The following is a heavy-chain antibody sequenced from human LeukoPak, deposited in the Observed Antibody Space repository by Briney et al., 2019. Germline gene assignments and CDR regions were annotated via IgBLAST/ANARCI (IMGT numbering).Heavy chain of an antibody. D-gene: IGHD6-13*01. CDR3: ARGLGFGYSSSWYGD. CDR2: IWYDGSNK. Sequence: GRSLRLSCAASGFTFSSYGMHWVRQAPGKGLEWVAVIWYDGSNKYYADSVKGRFTISRDNSKNTLYLQMNSLRAEDTAVYYCARGLGFGYSSSWYGDWGQGTLVTVSS. CDR1: GFTFSSYG. V-gene: IGHV3-33*01. J-gene: IGHJ4*02.